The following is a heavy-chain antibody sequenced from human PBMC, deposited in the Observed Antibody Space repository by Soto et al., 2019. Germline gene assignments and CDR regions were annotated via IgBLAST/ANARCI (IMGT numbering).Heavy chain of an antibody. J-gene: IGHJ4*02. CDR2: IRQDGGQM. CDR1: GVRFIIYA. D-gene: IGHD2-8*02. Sequence: GGSLRLSCAASGVRFIIYAMSWVRQAPRRGLEWVATIRQDGGQMYYVDSVKGRFTISRDRAKNSLYLQMNSLTVEDTALYYCSTTGGYWGQGILVTVSS. V-gene: IGHV3-7*05. CDR3: STTGGY.